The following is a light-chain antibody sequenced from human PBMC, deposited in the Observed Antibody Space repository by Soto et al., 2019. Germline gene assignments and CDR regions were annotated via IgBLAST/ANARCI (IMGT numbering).Light chain of an antibody. CDR2: EVS. Sequence: QSALTQPASVSGTPGQSITISCTGSNSDVGIYDFVSGYQHHPGRAPKLIVSEVSHRPSGVSNRFSGSKSGNTASLTISGLQSEDEADYYCISYTSDDVRYVFGTGTKVTVL. V-gene: IGLV2-14*01. CDR3: ISYTSDDVRYV. J-gene: IGLJ1*01. CDR1: NSDVGIYDF.